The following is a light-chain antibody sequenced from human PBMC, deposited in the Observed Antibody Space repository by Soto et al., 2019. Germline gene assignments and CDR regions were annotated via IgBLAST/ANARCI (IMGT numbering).Light chain of an antibody. CDR3: QQYNSYSYT. J-gene: IGKJ2*01. V-gene: IGKV1-5*01. CDR2: DAS. Sequence: DIQMTQSPSTLSASVGDRVTITCRASQSISSWLAWYQQKTGKAPKLLIYDASRLESGVPSRFSGSGSGTEFTLTSSSLQPEDFAPYYCQQYNSYSYTFGQGTKLEIK. CDR1: QSISSW.